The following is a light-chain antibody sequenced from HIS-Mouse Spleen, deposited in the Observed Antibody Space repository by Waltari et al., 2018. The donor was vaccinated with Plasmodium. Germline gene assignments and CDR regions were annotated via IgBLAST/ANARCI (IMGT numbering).Light chain of an antibody. CDR2: EGS. J-gene: IGLJ3*02. CDR1: SSDVGSYNL. CDR3: CSYAGSSTWV. Sequence: QSALTQPASVSGSPGQSITISCTGTSSDVGSYNLVSWSQQHPGKAPKLMIYEGSKRPSGVFNRFAGSKSGNTAALTIAGLQAEDEADYYCCSYAGSSTWVFGGGTKLTVL. V-gene: IGLV2-23*01.